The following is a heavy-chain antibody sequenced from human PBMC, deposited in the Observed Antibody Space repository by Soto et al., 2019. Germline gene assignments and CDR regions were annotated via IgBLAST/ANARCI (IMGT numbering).Heavy chain of an antibody. CDR2: ISYDGSNK. CDR3: ARAIAAAAPPFDY. D-gene: IGHD6-13*01. J-gene: IGHJ4*02. V-gene: IGHV3-30-3*01. CDR1: GFTFSSYA. Sequence: GGSLRLSCAASGFTFSSYAMHWVRQAPGKGLEWVAVISYDGSNKYYADSVKGRFTISRDNSKNTLYLQMNSLRAEDTAVYYCARAIAAAAPPFDYWGQGTLVTVSS.